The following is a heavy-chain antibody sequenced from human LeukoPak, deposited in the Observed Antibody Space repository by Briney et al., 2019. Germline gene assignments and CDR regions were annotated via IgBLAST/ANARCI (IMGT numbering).Heavy chain of an antibody. CDR1: GGSISSYY. CDR2: IYTSGST. CDR3: ARALPYYYDSSGYYYGLVYFDY. J-gene: IGHJ4*02. V-gene: IGHV4-4*07. Sequence: KPSETLSLTCTVSGGSISSYYWSWIRQPAGKGLEWIGRIYTSGSTNYNPSLKSRVTMSVDTSKNQFSLKLSSVTAADTAVYYCARALPYYYDSSGYYYGLVYFDYWGQGTLVTVSS. D-gene: IGHD3-22*01.